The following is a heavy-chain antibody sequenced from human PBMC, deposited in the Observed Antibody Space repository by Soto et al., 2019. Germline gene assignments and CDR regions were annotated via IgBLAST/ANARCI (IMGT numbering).Heavy chain of an antibody. V-gene: IGHV3-30*18. D-gene: IGHD5-12*01. J-gene: IGHJ4*02. Sequence: QVQRVESGGGVVQPGRSLRLSCAASGFTFSSYGMHWVRQAPGKGLEWVAAILYDGSNKYYADSVKGRFTISRDNSKNTVYLQMNSLRAEDTAVYYCAKDPGYGLDYWGQGTLVTVSS. CDR2: ILYDGSNK. CDR3: AKDPGYGLDY. CDR1: GFTFSSYG.